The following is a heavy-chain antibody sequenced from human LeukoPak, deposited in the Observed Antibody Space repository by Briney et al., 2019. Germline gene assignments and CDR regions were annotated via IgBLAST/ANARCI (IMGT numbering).Heavy chain of an antibody. D-gene: IGHD2-8*01. CDR1: GGTFSSYA. J-gene: IGHJ4*02. V-gene: IGHV1-69*05. Sequence: SVKVSCKASGGTFSSYAISWVRQAPGQGLEWMGRIIPIFGTANYAQKFQGRVTITTDESTSTAYMELSSLRSEDTAVYYCASTCTNGVCPNFDYWGQGTLVTVSS. CDR2: IIPIFGTA. CDR3: ASTCTNGVCPNFDY.